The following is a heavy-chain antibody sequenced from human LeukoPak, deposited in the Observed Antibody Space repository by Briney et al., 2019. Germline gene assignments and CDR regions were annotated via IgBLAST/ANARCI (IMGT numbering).Heavy chain of an antibody. CDR1: GYSFTSYW. D-gene: IGHD3-10*01. CDR3: ANAYYYGSGSYNHAFDI. Sequence: GESLKISCEGSGYSFTSYWIGWVRQMPGKGLEWMGIIYPGDSDTRYSPSFQGQVTISADKSISTAYLQWSSLKASDTAMYYCANAYYYGSGSYNHAFDIWGQGTMVTVSS. CDR2: IYPGDSDT. J-gene: IGHJ3*02. V-gene: IGHV5-51*01.